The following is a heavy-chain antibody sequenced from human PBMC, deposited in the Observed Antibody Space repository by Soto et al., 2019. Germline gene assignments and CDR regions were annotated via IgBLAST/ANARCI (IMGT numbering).Heavy chain of an antibody. D-gene: IGHD3-3*01. CDR2: IFYTGRT. CDR1: GGSISNPSYY. V-gene: IGHV4-39*01. Sequence: SETLSLTCTVSGGSISNPSYYWGWVRQPPGKGLEWIGDIFYTGRTYYSPSLKSRVTISVDTSKEQFSLNLTSVTAADTAVYFCEGMTFRSAAASHGRSNWLGPPAQGSRVTVS. J-gene: IGHJ5*02. CDR3: EGMTFRSAAASHGRSNWLGP.